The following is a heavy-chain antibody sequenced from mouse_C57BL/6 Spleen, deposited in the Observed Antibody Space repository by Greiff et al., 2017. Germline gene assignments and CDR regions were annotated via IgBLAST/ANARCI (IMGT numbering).Heavy chain of an antibody. CDR2: INPSSGYT. D-gene: IGHD1-1*01. CDR1: GYTFTSSW. J-gene: IGHJ2*01. Sequence: QVPLQQSGAELAKPGASVKLSCKASGYTFTSSWMHWVKQRPGQGLEWIGYINPSSGYTKYNQKFKDKATLTADKSSSTAYMQLNSLTYEDSAFYDSERGRTTVGDYFDYWGQGTTLTVSS. CDR3: ERGRTTVGDYFDY. V-gene: IGHV1-7*01.